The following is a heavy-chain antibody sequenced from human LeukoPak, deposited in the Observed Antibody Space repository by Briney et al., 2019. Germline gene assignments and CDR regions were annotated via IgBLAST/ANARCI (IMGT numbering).Heavy chain of an antibody. J-gene: IGHJ5*02. CDR2: INAGNGNT. CDR3: ARGAAAGTGDWFDP. CDR1: GYTFTSYA. Sequence: ASVTVSCKASGYTFTSYAMHWVRQAPGQRLEWMGWINAGNGNTKYSQKFQGRVTINRDTSASTAYMELSSLRSEDTAVYYCARGAAAGTGDWFDPWGQGTLVTVSS. V-gene: IGHV1-3*01. D-gene: IGHD6-13*01.